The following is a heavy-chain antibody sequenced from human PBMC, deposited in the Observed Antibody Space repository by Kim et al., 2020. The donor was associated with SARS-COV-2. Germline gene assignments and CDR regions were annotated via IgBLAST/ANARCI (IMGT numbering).Heavy chain of an antibody. J-gene: IGHJ6*02. CDR2: ISSSSSYI. D-gene: IGHD3-16*01. CDR3: ARDWGSSLEYYYYGMDV. CDR1: GFTFSSYS. Sequence: GGSLRLSCAASGFTFSSYSMNWVRQAPGKGLEWVSSISSSSSYIYYADSVKGRFTISRDNAKNSLYLQMNSLRAEDTAVYYCARDWGSSLEYYYYGMDVWGQGTTVTVSS. V-gene: IGHV3-21*01.